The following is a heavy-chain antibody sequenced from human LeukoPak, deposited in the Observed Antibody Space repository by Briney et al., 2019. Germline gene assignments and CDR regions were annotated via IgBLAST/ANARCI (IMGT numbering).Heavy chain of an antibody. CDR1: GFTFDDYA. Sequence: GRSLRLSCAASGFTFDDYAMNWVRQVPGRGLEWVSGINWNGRITEYADSVKDRFTISRQNTKNSLYLYMNNLGGEDTALYFCARGSVQLWLRDTYYYMDVWGKGTTVTVSS. D-gene: IGHD5-18*01. J-gene: IGHJ6*03. V-gene: IGHV3-20*04. CDR3: ARGSVQLWLRDTYYYMDV. CDR2: INWNGRIT.